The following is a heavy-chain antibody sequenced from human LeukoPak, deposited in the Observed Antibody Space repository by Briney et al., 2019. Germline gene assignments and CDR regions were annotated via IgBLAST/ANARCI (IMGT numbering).Heavy chain of an antibody. CDR1: GCTFSSYA. CDR3: AKEGKKVGSTYDFDS. V-gene: IGHV3-23*01. D-gene: IGHD1-26*01. Sequence: PGGSLRLSCAASGCTFSSYAMSWVRQAPGKGLEWVSGVSGRGDNTYYADSVKGRFTISRDNSKNTLYLQMNSLRAEDTAVYYCAKEGKKVGSTYDFDSWGQGTLVTVSS. CDR2: VSGRGDNT. J-gene: IGHJ4*02.